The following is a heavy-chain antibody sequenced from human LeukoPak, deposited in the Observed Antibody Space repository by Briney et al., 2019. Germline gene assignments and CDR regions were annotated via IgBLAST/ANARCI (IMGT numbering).Heavy chain of an antibody. V-gene: IGHV3-74*01. J-gene: IGHJ4*02. Sequence: GGSLRLSCAASGFTFSGHWIDWVRQAPGEGLVWVSRISPDGSITDNADSVKGRFTISRGNAKNTLSLQMNSLTVEDTAVYYCARTFNWALDYWGQGTQVTVSS. CDR3: ARTFNWALDY. CDR2: ISPDGSIT. D-gene: IGHD3-16*01. CDR1: GFTFSGHW.